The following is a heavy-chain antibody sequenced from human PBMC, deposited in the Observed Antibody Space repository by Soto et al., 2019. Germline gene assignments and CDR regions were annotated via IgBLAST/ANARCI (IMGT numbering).Heavy chain of an antibody. CDR1: GGSISSYY. D-gene: IGHD3-16*01. CDR2: IYDSGTT. Sequence: QVQLQESGPGLVKPSETLSLTCTVSGGSISSYYWSWIRHPPGKGLEWIGYIYDSGTTGYNPSLKSRVTISLDTSKNQFSLKLTSVTAADTAVYFCARGGVTTIVDYWGQGTLVTVSS. V-gene: IGHV4-59*01. CDR3: ARGGVTTIVDY. J-gene: IGHJ4*02.